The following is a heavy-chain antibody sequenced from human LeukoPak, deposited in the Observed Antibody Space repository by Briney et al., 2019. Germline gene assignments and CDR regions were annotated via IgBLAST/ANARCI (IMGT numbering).Heavy chain of an antibody. CDR1: GGSISSSSYY. J-gene: IGHJ4*02. V-gene: IGHV4-39*01. CDR3: ARQTGSGLFILP. CDR2: IYYSGNT. Sequence: SETLSLTCTVSGGSISSSSYYWGWIRQPPGKGLEWIGSIYYSGNTYYNASLKSQFSISIDTTKNPFSLRLTSVTAADTAVYYCARQTGSGLFILPGGQGTLVTVSS. D-gene: IGHD3/OR15-3a*01.